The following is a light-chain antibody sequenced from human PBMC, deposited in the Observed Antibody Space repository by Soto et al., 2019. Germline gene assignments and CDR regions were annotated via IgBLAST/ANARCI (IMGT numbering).Light chain of an antibody. Sequence: QSVLTQPPSASGTHGQRVTISCSGSSSNIGSNYVYWYQQLPGTAPKLLIYRNNQRPSGVPDRFSGSKSGTSDSLAISGLRSEDEADYYCAAWDDSLSGYVFGTGTQVTV. J-gene: IGLJ1*01. V-gene: IGLV1-47*01. CDR3: AAWDDSLSGYV. CDR1: SSNIGSNY. CDR2: RNN.